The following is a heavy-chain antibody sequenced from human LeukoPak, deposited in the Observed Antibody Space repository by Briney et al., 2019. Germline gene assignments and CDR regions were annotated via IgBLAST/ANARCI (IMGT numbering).Heavy chain of an antibody. CDR1: GFTFSSYA. Sequence: GGSLRLSCAASGFTFSSYAMTWVRQAPGKGLEWVSSISGSGGSTYYADSVKGRFTISRDNSKNTLYLQMNTLRAEDTAVYYCANSLNQPMRRLVDAFDIWGQGTMVTVSS. V-gene: IGHV3-23*01. D-gene: IGHD1-14*01. CDR3: ANSLNQPMRRLVDAFDI. CDR2: ISGSGGST. J-gene: IGHJ3*02.